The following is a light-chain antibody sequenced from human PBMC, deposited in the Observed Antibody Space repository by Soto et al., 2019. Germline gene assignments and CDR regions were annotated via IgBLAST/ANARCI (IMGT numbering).Light chain of an antibody. V-gene: IGLV7-46*01. J-gene: IGLJ2*01. CDR1: TGAVTSSHY. Sequence: QAVVTQEPSLTVSPGGTVTLTCGSSTGAVTSSHYPYWLQQKPGQAPRTLIYDTNNKHSWTPARFSGSLLGGKAALTLSGAQPEDDAEYYCLLSYNGPMVFGGGTKLTVL. CDR2: DTN. CDR3: LLSYNGPMV.